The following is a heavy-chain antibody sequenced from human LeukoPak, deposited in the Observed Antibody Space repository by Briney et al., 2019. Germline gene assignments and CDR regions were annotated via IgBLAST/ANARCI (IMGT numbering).Heavy chain of an antibody. CDR2: IKQDGSEK. CDR1: GFTFSSYW. V-gene: IGHV3-7*01. D-gene: IGHD1-26*01. Sequence: PGGSLRPSCVVSGFTFSSYWMSWVRQAPGKGREWVANIKQDGSEKYYVDSVKGRFTMSRDNAKNSLYLQMNSLRAEDTAVYYCARVQWELRGVGSYFEYWGQGALVTVSS. CDR3: ARVQWELRGVGSYFEY. J-gene: IGHJ4*02.